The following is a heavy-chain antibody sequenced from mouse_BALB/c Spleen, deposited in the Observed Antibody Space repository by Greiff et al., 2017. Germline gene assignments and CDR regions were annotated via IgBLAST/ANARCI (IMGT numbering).Heavy chain of an antibody. CDR2: ISDGGSYT. J-gene: IGHJ4*01. CDR1: GFTFSDYY. D-gene: IGHD2-3*01. V-gene: IGHV5-4*02. CDR3: AREDDPYYAMDY. Sequence: EVQGVESGGGLVKPGGSLKLSCAASGFTFSDYYMYWVRQTPEKRLEWVATISDGGSYTYYPDSVKGRFTISRDNAKNNLYLQMSSLKSEDTAMYYCAREDDPYYAMDYWGQGTSVTVSS.